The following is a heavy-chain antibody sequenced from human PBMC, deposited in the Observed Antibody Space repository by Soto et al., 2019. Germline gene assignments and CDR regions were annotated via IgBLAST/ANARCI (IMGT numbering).Heavy chain of an antibody. D-gene: IGHD4-17*01. CDR1: GFTFSSYG. CDR3: ARDKLDSTVTTFPPPPLGH. V-gene: IGHV3-33*01. Sequence: GGSLRLSCAASGFTFSSYGMHWVRQAPGKGLEWVAVIWYDGSNKYYADSVKGRFTISRDNSKNTLYLQMNSLRAEDTAVYYCARDKLDSTVTTFPPPPLGHWGQGTLVTVSS. J-gene: IGHJ1*01. CDR2: IWYDGSNK.